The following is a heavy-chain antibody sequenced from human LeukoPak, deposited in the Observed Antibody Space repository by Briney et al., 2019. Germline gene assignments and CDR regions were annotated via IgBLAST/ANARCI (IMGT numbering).Heavy chain of an antibody. CDR1: GGSISSGDYY. CDR2: TYYSGST. J-gene: IGHJ4*02. D-gene: IGHD3-16*02. V-gene: IGHV4-30-4*08. Sequence: PSETLSLTXTVSGGSISSGDYYWSWIRPPPGKGLEWIGYTYYSGSTYYNPSLKSRVTISVDTYKNQFSLQLSSVPAADTAVYYCARLMITFGGVIAPFDYWGQGTLVTVSS. CDR3: ARLMITFGGVIAPFDY.